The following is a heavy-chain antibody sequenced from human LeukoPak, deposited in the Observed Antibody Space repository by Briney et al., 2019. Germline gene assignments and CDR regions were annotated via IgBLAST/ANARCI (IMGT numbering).Heavy chain of an antibody. Sequence: SETLSLTCTVSGGSISSYYWSWIRQPPGKGLEWIGYIYYSGSTNYNPSLKSRVTISVDTSKNQFSLKLSSVTAADTAVYYCATNGWYCLDHWGQGALVTVSS. CDR1: GGSISSYY. D-gene: IGHD6-19*01. J-gene: IGHJ1*01. CDR2: IYYSGST. V-gene: IGHV4-59*01. CDR3: ATNGWYCLDH.